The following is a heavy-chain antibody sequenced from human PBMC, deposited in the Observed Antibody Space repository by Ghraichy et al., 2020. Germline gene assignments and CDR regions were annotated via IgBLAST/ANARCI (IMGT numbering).Heavy chain of an antibody. V-gene: IGHV6-1*01. D-gene: IGHD6-6*01. J-gene: IGHJ4*02. CDR2: TCYRSKRYN. Sequence: SQTLSLTCAISGDSVSSNSVAWNWNRQSPSRGFESRGRTCYRSKRYNDYAVSVKSRITINPDTSKNQLSLQLNSVTPEDTAVYYCARGGTYSSSSWDNFDYWGQGTLVTVSS. CDR3: ARGGTYSSSSWDNFDY. CDR1: GDSVSSNSVA.